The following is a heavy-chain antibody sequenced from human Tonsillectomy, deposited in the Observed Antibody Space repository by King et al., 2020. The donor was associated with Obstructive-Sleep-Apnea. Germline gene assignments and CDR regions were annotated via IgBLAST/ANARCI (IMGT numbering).Heavy chain of an antibody. D-gene: IGHD3-9*01. CDR2: IYYSGST. J-gene: IGHJ4*02. CDR1: GGSISSSSYY. CDR3: ARSGYFDWLNYFDY. V-gene: IGHV4-39*07. Sequence: VQLQESGPGLVKPSETLSLTCIVSGGSISSSSYYWGWIRQPPGKGLEWIGRIYYSGSTYYNPSLKSRVTISVDTSKNQFSLKLSSVTAADTAVYYCARSGYFDWLNYFDYWGQGTLVTVSS.